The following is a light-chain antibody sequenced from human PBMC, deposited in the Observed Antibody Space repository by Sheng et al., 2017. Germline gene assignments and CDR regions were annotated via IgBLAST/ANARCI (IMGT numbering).Light chain of an antibody. CDR1: SSNNYY. J-gene: IGLJ2*01. V-gene: IGLV2-14*03. CDR3: SSYTSDNTVV. CDR2: DVT. Sequence: QSALTQPASVSGSPGKSITISCTETSSNNYYVSWYQQYPGTAPKLIIYDVTQRPSGTSARFSGSKSGNTASLTISGLQAEDEADYYCSSYTSDNTVVFGGGTRLTVL.